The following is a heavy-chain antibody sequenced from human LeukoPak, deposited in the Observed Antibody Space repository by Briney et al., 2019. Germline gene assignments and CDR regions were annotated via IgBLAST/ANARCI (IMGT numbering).Heavy chain of an antibody. J-gene: IGHJ6*03. CDR1: RFTFSSYA. CDR3: ARDGYSGSYYRLYYFFMDV. Sequence: GGSLRLSCAASRFTFSSYAMSWVRQAPGRGLEGVSAICGSGYSTYYADSVQGRFTIPRDNSENTLYLQMNSLRGEDTAVYYCARDGYSGSYYRLYYFFMDVWGKGTTVTVSS. V-gene: IGHV3-23*01. D-gene: IGHD1-26*01. CDR2: ICGSGYST.